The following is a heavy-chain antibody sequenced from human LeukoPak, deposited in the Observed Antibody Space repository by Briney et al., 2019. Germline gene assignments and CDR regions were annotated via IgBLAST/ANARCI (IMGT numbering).Heavy chain of an antibody. CDR1: GFTFSGYW. V-gene: IGHV3-74*01. CDR3: AAGGGWDPSFGVVTHIDT. D-gene: IGHD3-3*01. J-gene: IGHJ6*03. CDR2: IDNDGHGI. Sequence: GGSLRLSCVTSGFTFSGYWMHWVRQGPEKGLELVSRIDNDGHGIIYADSVKGRFTTSRDNVKNTLYLQMNSLRVEDTAVYYCAAGGGWDPSFGVVTHIDTWGKGTTVVVS.